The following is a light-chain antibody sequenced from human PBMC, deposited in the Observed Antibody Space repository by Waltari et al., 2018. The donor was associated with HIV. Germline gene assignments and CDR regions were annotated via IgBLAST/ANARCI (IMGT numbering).Light chain of an antibody. CDR3: QSYDSSLSVVV. J-gene: IGLJ2*01. CDR1: SPNIGAGYD. V-gene: IGLV1-40*01. CDR2: GNS. Sequence: QSVLTQPPSVSGAPGQRVTISCTGSSPNIGAGYDLPWYQQLPGTAPKLLIYGNSNRPSGVPDRFSGSKSGTSASLAITGLQAEDEADYYCQSYDSSLSVVVFGGGTKLTVL.